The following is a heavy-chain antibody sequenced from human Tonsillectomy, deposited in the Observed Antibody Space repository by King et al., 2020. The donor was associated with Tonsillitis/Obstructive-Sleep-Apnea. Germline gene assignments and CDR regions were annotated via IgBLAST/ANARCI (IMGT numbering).Heavy chain of an antibody. V-gene: IGHV3-48*03. D-gene: IGHD2-2*03. CDR2: ISDSGSAM. CDR3: ASLDIVVVAPDEGDYYYYMDV. CDR1: GFTFSSSE. J-gene: IGHJ6*03. Sequence: VQLVESGGGLVQPGGSQRLSCTASGFTFSSSEMNWVRQAPGKGLEWVSYISDSGSAMDYAGSVKGRFTISRDNAKNSLYLQMNSLRAEDTAVYYCASLDIVVVAPDEGDYYYYMDVWGKGTTVTVSS.